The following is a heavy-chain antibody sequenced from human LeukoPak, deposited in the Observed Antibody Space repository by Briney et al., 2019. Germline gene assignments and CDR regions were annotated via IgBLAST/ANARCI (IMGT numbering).Heavy chain of an antibody. V-gene: IGHV3-30*02. D-gene: IGHD3-16*01. Sequence: PGGSLRLSCAASEFTSRNFGMNWVRQPLAKGLEWVAFIRYDGSIIYYADSVKGRFTISRDNSKNTLYLQMNSLRAEDTAVYYCARGDDFSGDHWGQGTLVTVSS. CDR3: ARGDDFSGDH. CDR1: EFTSRNFG. J-gene: IGHJ4*02. CDR2: IRYDGSII.